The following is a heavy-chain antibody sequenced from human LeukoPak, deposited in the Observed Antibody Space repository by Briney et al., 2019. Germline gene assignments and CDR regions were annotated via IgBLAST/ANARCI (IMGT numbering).Heavy chain of an antibody. D-gene: IGHD3-9*01. CDR3: ARTINFDDLYYFDY. CDR1: GGTFSSYA. V-gene: IGHV1-69*05. CDR2: IIPIFGTA. Sequence: SVKVSCKASGGTFSSYAISWVRQAPGQGLEWMGRIIPIFGTANYAQKFQGRVTITTDESTSTAYKELSRLRSEDTAVYYCARTINFDDLYYFDYWGQGTLVNVSS. J-gene: IGHJ4*02.